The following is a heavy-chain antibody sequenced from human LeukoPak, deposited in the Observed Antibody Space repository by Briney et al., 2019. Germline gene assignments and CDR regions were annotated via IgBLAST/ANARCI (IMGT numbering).Heavy chain of an antibody. V-gene: IGHV1-18*01. D-gene: IGHD3-22*01. CDR2: ISAYNGNT. Sequence: ASVKVSCKASGYTFTSYGISWVRQAPGQGLEWMGWISAYNGNTNYAQKLQGRVTMTTDTSTSTAYMELRSLRSDDTAVYYCARDAVSTMIVGGFNWFDPWGQGTLVTVSS. J-gene: IGHJ5*02. CDR1: GYTFTSYG. CDR3: ARDAVSTMIVGGFNWFDP.